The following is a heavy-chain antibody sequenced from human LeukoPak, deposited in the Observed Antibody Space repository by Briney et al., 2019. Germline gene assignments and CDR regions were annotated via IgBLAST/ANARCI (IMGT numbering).Heavy chain of an antibody. CDR3: ARDRVYYDSSGQNDAFDI. V-gene: IGHV4-59*01. D-gene: IGHD3-22*01. J-gene: IGHJ3*02. CDR2: IYYSGST. CDR1: GGSISSYY. Sequence: PSETLSLTCTVSGGSISSYYWSWIRQPPGKGLEWIGCIYYSGSTNYNPSLKSRVTISVDTSKNQFSLKLSSVTAADTAVYYCARDRVYYDSSGQNDAFDIWGQGTMVTVSS.